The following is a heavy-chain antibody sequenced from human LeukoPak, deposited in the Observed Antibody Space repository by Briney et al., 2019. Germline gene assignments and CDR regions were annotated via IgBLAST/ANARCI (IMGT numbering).Heavy chain of an antibody. V-gene: IGHV4-34*01. D-gene: IGHD6-19*01. CDR1: GGSLSGYY. CDR2: INHSGST. Sequence: LETLSLTCAVYGGSLSGYYWSWIRQPPGKGLEWIGEINHSGSTNYNPSLKSRVTVSVDTSKNQFSLKLSSVTAADTAVYYCARGSKWLDYWDQGTLVAVSS. CDR3: ARGSKWLDY. J-gene: IGHJ4*02.